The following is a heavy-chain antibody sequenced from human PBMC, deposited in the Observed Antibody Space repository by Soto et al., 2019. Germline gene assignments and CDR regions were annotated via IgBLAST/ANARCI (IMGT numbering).Heavy chain of an antibody. D-gene: IGHD2-2*01. V-gene: IGHV4-4*02. CDR3: ATMKADCSSTSCYPGDYYYGMDV. Sequence: SETLSLTCAVSGGSISSSNWWSWVRQPPGQGLEWIGEIYHSGSTNYNPSLKSRVTISVDKSKNQFSLKLSSVTAADTAVYYCATMKADCSSTSCYPGDYYYGMDVWGQGTTVT. J-gene: IGHJ6*02. CDR2: IYHSGST. CDR1: GGSISSSNW.